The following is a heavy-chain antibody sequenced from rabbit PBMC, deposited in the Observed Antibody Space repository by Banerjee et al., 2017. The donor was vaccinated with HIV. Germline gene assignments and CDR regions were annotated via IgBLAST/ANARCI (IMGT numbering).Heavy chain of an antibody. V-gene: IGHV1S43*01. Sequence: QEQLVESGGDLVKPEGSLTLTCTASGFSFSRSYRICWVRQAPGKGLEWIACIYTSSGSTWYASWVNGRFTISRSTSLSTVDLKMTSLTAADTATYFCARDTYSWHFLGGGYVTGRFNLWGQGTLVTVS. J-gene: IGHJ4*01. CDR2: IYTSSGST. CDR1: GFSFSRSYR. CDR3: ARDTYSWHFLGGGYVTGRFNL. D-gene: IGHD1-1*01.